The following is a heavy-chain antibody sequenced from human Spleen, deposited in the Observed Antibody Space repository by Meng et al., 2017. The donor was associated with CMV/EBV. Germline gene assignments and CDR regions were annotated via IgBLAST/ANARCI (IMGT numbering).Heavy chain of an antibody. D-gene: IGHD2-2*01. CDR2: INPNSGVT. Sequence: ASVKVSCKASGYTFNDYDMHWVRQAPGRGLEWMGWINPNSGVTNYARIFEGRVTMTRDTSINTAHMELRRLRVDDTAVYYCARGGSTRATYYSPTDFYGMDVWGQGTTVTVSS. CDR1: GYTFNDYD. J-gene: IGHJ6*02. CDR3: ARGGSTRATYYSPTDFYGMDV. V-gene: IGHV1-2*02.